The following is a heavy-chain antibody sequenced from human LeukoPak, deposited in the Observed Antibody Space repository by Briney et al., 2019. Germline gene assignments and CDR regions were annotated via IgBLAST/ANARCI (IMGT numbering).Heavy chain of an antibody. CDR2: ISSSSSYI. J-gene: IGHJ4*02. CDR3: ARDASPYTSHGKWFDY. V-gene: IGHV3-21*01. D-gene: IGHD2-2*01. CDR1: GFTFSSYS. Sequence: GGSLRLSCAASGFTFSSYSMNWVRQAPGKGLEWVSSISSSSSYIYYADSVKGRFTISRDNAKNSLYLQMNSLRAEDTAVYYCARDASPYTSHGKWFDYWGQGTLVTVSS.